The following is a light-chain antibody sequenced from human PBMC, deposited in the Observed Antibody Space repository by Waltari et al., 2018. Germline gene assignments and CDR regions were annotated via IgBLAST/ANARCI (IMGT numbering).Light chain of an antibody. J-gene: IGLJ3*02. CDR2: STN. Sequence: QTVVTQEPSFSVSPGGTVTLTCGLSSGSVSTSYYPSWYQQTPGQAPRTLIYSTNTRSSGVPYRCSGSILGNKAALTITGAQADDESDYYCVLYMGSGISVFGGGTKLTVL. V-gene: IGLV8-61*01. CDR3: VLYMGSGISV. CDR1: SGSVSTSYY.